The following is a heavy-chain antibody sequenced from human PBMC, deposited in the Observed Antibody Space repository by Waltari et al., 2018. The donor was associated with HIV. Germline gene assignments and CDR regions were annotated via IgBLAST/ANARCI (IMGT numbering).Heavy chain of an antibody. CDR3: VRSVWSGSSS. CDR2: VYDTATI. Sequence: LQESGPGRVRPSQTLSLTCRVSGGSVSSANFYWSWVRHAPGKGLEWIGYVYDTATINYNPSLNKRVTGTTDTSKNQFYFNMMAVTEADTATYYCVRSVWSGSSSWGRGTLVIVSS. D-gene: IGHD3-3*01. CDR1: GGSVSSANFY. V-gene: IGHV4-61*01. J-gene: IGHJ5*02.